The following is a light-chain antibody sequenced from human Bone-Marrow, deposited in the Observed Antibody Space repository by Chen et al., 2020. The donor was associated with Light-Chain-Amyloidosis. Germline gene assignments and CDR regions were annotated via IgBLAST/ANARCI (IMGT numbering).Light chain of an antibody. CDR1: DLPTKY. J-gene: IGLJ2*01. V-gene: IGLV3-25*03. CDR3: QSADSSGTYEVI. CDR2: RDT. Sequence: SYELTQPPWVSVPPGQPASITCSGDDLPTKYAYWYQQKPGQAPVLVIHRDTERPSGISERFSGSSSGTTATLTISGVQAEDEADYHCQSADSSGTYEVIFGGGTKLTVL.